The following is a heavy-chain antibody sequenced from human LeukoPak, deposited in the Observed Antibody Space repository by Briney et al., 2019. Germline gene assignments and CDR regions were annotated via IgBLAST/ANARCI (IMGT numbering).Heavy chain of an antibody. CDR1: GGSFSGYY. CDR3: ARGRYDSSGYYPRFDY. J-gene: IGHJ4*02. CDR2: TNHSGST. V-gene: IGHV4-34*01. Sequence: SETLSLTCAVYGGSFSGYYWSWIRQPPGKGLEWIGETNHSGSTNYNPSLKSRVTISVDTSKNQFSLKLSSVTAADTAVYYCARGRYDSSGYYPRFDYWGQGTLVTVSS. D-gene: IGHD3-22*01.